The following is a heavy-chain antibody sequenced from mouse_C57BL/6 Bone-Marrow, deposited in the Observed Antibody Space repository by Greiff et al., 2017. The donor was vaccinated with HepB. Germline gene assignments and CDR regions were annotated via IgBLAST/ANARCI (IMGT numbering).Heavy chain of an antibody. CDR3: ARKGTTVVEVSPHFDD. CDR1: GYTFTSYW. J-gene: IGHJ2*01. V-gene: IGHV1-72*01. Sequence: QVQLQQPGAELVKPGASVKLSCKASGYTFTSYWMHWVKQRPGRGLEWIGRIDPNSGGTKYNEKFKSKATMTVDKPSSTAYMQLSSLTSEDSAVYYCARKGTTVVEVSPHFDDWGQGTTLTVSS. CDR2: IDPNSGGT. D-gene: IGHD1-1*01.